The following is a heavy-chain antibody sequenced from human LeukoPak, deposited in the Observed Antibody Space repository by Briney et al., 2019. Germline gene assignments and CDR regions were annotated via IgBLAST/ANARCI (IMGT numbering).Heavy chain of an antibody. J-gene: IGHJ4*02. CDR2: ISSSSSYI. CDR1: GFTFSSYS. V-gene: IGHV3-21*01. Sequence: TGGSLRLSCAASGFTFSSYSMNWVRQAPGKGLEWVSSISSSSSYIYYADSVKGRFTIYRDNAKNSLYLQMNSLRAEDTAAYYCAKADRDYDYVWGSYRPTTFDYWGQGTLVTVSS. CDR3: AKADRDYDYVWGSYRPTTFDY. D-gene: IGHD3-16*02.